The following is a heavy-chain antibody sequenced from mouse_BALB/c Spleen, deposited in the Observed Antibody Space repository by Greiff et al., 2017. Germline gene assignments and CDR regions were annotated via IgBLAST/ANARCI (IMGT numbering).Heavy chain of an antibody. Sequence: EVQRVESGGGLVQPGGSLKLSCAASGFDFSRYWMSWVRQAPGKGLEWIGEINPDSSTINYTPSLKDKFIISRDNAKNTLYLQMSKVRSEDTALYYCARRGIYYGNYVLFAYWGQGTLVTVSA. CDR2: INPDSSTI. D-gene: IGHD2-1*01. V-gene: IGHV4-1*02. J-gene: IGHJ3*01. CDR1: GFDFSRYW. CDR3: ARRGIYYGNYVLFAY.